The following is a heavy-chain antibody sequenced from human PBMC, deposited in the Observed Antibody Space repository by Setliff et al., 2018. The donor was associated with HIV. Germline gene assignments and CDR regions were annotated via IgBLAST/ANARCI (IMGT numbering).Heavy chain of an antibody. D-gene: IGHD5-12*01. CDR2: ISAYNGNT. J-gene: IGHJ4*02. V-gene: IGHV1-18*01. CDR3: ARQPRWLQFPRYFDY. CDR1: GYTFTSYG. Sequence: ASVKVSCKASGYTFTSYGISWVRQAPGQGLEWMGWISAYNGNTNYAQKLQGRVTMTRDTSISTAYMELSSLRSDDTAVYYCARQPRWLQFPRYFDYWGQGTLVTAPQ.